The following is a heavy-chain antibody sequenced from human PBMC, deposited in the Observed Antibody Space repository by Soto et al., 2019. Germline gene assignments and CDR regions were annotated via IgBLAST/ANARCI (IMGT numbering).Heavy chain of an antibody. CDR2: INPNSGGT. CDR3: ARGGSYSSGWSLFDY. V-gene: IGHV1-2*04. Sequence: ASVKVSCKASGYTFTGYYMHWVRQAPGQGLEWMGWINPNSGGTNYAQKFQGWVTMTRDTSISTAYMELSRLRSDDTAAYYCARGGSYSSGWSLFDYWGQGTLVTVSS. CDR1: GYTFTGYY. D-gene: IGHD6-19*01. J-gene: IGHJ4*02.